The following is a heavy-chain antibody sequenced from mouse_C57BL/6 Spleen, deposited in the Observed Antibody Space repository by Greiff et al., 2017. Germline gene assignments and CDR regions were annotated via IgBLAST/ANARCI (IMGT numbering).Heavy chain of an antibody. CDR3: TTYYGSSWFAY. V-gene: IGHV14-4*01. J-gene: IGHJ3*01. CDR2: IDPENGDT. D-gene: IGHD1-1*01. Sequence: EVQLVESGAELVRPGASVKLSCTASGFNIKDDYMHWVKQRPEQGLEWIGWIDPENGDTEYASKFQGKATITADTSSNTAYLQLSSLTSEDTAVYYCTTYYGSSWFAYWGQGTLVTVSA. CDR1: GFNIKDDY.